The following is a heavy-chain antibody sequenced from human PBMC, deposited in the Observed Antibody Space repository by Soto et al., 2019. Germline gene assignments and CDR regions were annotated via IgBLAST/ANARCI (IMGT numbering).Heavy chain of an antibody. CDR3: ARAPGSSARPLVFDY. Sequence: QVQVVQSGAEVKRPGASVKVSCKASGDIFTSNGISWVRQAPGQGLEWLAWISIYNGNTQYAQKVQGRVTMTTDTSTTTAYMELRSLRSDDTAVYYCARAPGSSARPLVFDYWGQGTLVTVSA. J-gene: IGHJ4*02. D-gene: IGHD6-6*01. CDR1: GDIFTSNG. V-gene: IGHV1-18*04. CDR2: ISIYNGNT.